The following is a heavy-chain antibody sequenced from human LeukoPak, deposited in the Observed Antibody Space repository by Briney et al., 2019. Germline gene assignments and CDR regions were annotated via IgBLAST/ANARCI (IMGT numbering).Heavy chain of an antibody. CDR3: AGSSSIAARYFDY. CDR1: GGSISSYY. V-gene: IGHV4-59*01. J-gene: IGHJ4*02. CDR2: IYYSGST. Sequence: PSETLSLTCTVSGGSISSYYWSWIRQPPGKGLEWIGYIYYSGSTNYNPSLKSRVTISVDTSKYQFSLKLSSVTAADTAVYYCAGSSSIAARYFDYWGQGTLVTVSS. D-gene: IGHD6-6*01.